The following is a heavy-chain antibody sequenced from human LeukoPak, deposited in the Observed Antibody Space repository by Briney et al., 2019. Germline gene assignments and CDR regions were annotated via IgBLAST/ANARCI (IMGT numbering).Heavy chain of an antibody. V-gene: IGHV3-23*01. J-gene: IGHJ5*02. Sequence: GGSLRLSCAASGFTFSSYAMSWVRQAPGKGLEWVSLISGSGGSTYYADAVKGRFTISRDNAKSTLYLQMNSLRADDTAVYYCVALLAGSWGQGALVTVSS. CDR1: GFTFSSYA. CDR2: ISGSGGST. CDR3: VALLAGS. D-gene: IGHD2/OR15-2a*01.